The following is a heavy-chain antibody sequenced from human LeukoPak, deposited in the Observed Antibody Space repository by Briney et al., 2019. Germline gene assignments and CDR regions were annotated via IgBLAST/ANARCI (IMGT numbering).Heavy chain of an antibody. CDR3: ARVGRWLPDNWFDP. CDR2: IDYSGST. Sequence: SQTLSLTCTVSGGSCSSGDYYWSWIRQPPGKGLEWIGYIDYSGSTYYNPSLKSRVTISVDTSKNQFSLKLSSVTAADTAVYYCARVGRWLPDNWFDPWGQGTLVTVSS. D-gene: IGHD5-24*01. CDR1: GGSCSSGDYY. V-gene: IGHV4-30-4*08. J-gene: IGHJ5*02.